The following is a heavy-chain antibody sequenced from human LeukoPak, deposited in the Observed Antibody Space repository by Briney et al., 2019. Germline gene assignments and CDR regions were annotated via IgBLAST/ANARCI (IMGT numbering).Heavy chain of an antibody. CDR3: ARWEGGSYYDFDY. CDR1: GDSISGSSYY. V-gene: IGHV4-39*07. Sequence: SSETLSLTCTVSGDSISGSSYYWGWIRQPPGKGLEWIGEINHSGSTNYNPSLKSRVTISIDTSKNQFSLKLSSVTAADTAVYYCARWEGGSYYDFDYWGQGTLVTVSS. J-gene: IGHJ4*02. D-gene: IGHD1-26*01. CDR2: INHSGST.